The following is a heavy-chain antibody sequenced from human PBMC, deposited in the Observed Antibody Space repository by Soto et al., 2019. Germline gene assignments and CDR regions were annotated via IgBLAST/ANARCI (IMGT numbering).Heavy chain of an antibody. Sequence: EVPLLESGGGLVQPGGSLRLSCAASGFTFSSYAMSWVRQAPGKGLEWVSAISRSGGSTYYADSVKSRFTISRDNSKKKLYLQMNTLRAAYTAVDNCAKTGPTTYFAYWGQGDLVTVSS. CDR2: ISRSGGST. CDR1: GFTFSSYA. D-gene: IGHD1-7*01. J-gene: IGHJ4*02. CDR3: AKTGPTTYFAY. V-gene: IGHV3-23*01.